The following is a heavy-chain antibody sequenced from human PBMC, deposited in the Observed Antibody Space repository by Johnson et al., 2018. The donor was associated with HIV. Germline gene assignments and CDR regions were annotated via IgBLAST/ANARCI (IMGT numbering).Heavy chain of an antibody. V-gene: IGHV3-30*02. CDR2: IRYDESNK. D-gene: IGHD1-1*01. Sequence: QEQLVESGGGLVQPGGSLRLSCAASGFTFSSYAMHWVRQAPGKGLEWVAFIRYDESNKYYADSLKGRFTISRDNSKNTLYLQMNSLRAEDTAVYYCANPTGSDAFDIWGQGTIVTVSS. CDR3: ANPTGSDAFDI. CDR1: GFTFSSYA. J-gene: IGHJ3*02.